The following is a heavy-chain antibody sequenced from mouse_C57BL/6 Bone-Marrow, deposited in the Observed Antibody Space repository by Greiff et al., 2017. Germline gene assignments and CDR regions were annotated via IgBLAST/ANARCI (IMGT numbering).Heavy chain of an antibody. CDR3: ARPSSGSFYYAMDY. Sequence: QVQLQQPGAELVRPGTSVKLSCKASGYTFTSYWMHWVKQRPGQGLEWIGVIDPSDSYTNYNQKFKGKATLTVDTSSSTAYMQLSSLTSEDSAVYYCARPSSGSFYYAMDYWGQGTSVTVSS. CDR1: GYTFTSYW. V-gene: IGHV1-59*01. J-gene: IGHJ4*01. D-gene: IGHD3-2*02. CDR2: IDPSDSYT.